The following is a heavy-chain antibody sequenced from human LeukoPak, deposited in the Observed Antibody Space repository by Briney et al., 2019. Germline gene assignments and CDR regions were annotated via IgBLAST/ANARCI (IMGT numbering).Heavy chain of an antibody. CDR3: VRDLGGRSGH. J-gene: IGHJ4*02. D-gene: IGHD1-26*01. Sequence: PGGSLRLSCAVSGFTVTSCCMHWVRQVPGKEPVWVSRFDLDGTSATYADSVKGRFIISRDSAKNTLYLQMNSLRAEDTAVYYCVRDLGGRSGHWGQGTLVTVSS. V-gene: IGHV3-74*01. CDR1: GFTVTSCC. CDR2: FDLDGTSA.